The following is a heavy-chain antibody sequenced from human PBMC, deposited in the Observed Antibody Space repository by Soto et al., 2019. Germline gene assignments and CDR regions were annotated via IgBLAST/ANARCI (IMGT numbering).Heavy chain of an antibody. Sequence: QVQLVQSGAEVKKPGSSVKVSCKAPGGTFSSYAISWVRQAPGQGLEWMGGIIPIFGTAKYAQKFQGRVTITADESPSTRYMELSSLRSEDTAVYYCARSQGGSSSLDIYYYYYYGMDVWGQGTKVTVSS. CDR3: ARSQGGSSSLDIYYYYYYGMDV. J-gene: IGHJ6*02. CDR2: IIPIFGTA. CDR1: GGTFSSYA. V-gene: IGHV1-69*01. D-gene: IGHD2-15*01.